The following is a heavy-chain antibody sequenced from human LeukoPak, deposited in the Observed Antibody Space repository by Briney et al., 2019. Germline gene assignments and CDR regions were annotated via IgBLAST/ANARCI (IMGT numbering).Heavy chain of an antibody. D-gene: IGHD1-7*01. CDR3: ARGWNYAFDS. Sequence: SQTPSLTCVITGDTVSRNNPAWNWIRQSPSRSLEWLGRTYFKSKWYNEYAVSVKSRVTINPDTSKNQFSLQLTSVTPEDTGVYFCARGWNYAFDSWGQGTLVTVSS. V-gene: IGHV6-1*01. CDR1: GDTVSRNNPA. CDR2: TYFKSKWYN. J-gene: IGHJ4*02.